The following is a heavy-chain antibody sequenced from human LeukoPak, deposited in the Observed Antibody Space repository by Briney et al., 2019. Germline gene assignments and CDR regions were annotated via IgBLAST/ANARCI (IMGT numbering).Heavy chain of an antibody. CDR3: ARVRIAVAVSAFDI. Sequence: GGSLRLSCEASGFTFSSHCMSWVRQAPGKGLEWVANIKQDGSEKYYVDSVKGRFTISRDNAKNSLYLQMSILRAADTAVYYCARVRIAVAVSAFDIWGQGNGHRLF. V-gene: IGHV3-7*01. CDR2: IKQDGSEK. D-gene: IGHD6-19*01. J-gene: IGHJ3*02. CDR1: GFTFSSHC.